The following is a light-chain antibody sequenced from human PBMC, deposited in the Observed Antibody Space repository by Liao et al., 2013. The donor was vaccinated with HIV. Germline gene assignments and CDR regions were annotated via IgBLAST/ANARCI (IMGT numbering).Light chain of an antibody. CDR1: KLGDKY. Sequence: SYELTQPPSVSVSPGQTASITCSGDKLGDKYACWYQQKPGQSPVLVIYQDSKRPSGIPERFSGSNSGNTATLTISGTQAMDEADYYCQAWDRTSYVFGPGTRVTVL. CDR3: QAWDRTSYV. J-gene: IGLJ1*01. CDR2: QDS. V-gene: IGLV3-1*01.